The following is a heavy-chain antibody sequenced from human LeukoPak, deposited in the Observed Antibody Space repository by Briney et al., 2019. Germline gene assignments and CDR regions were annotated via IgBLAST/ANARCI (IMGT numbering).Heavy chain of an antibody. CDR3: AGTMVRGVIIP. D-gene: IGHD3-10*01. CDR2: IYYSGST. V-gene: IGHV4-39*01. Sequence: KPSETLSLTCTVSGGSNSSSSYYWGWIRQPPGKGLEWTGSIYYSGSTYYNPSLESRVTISVDTSKNQVSLKLSSVTAADTAVYYCAGTMVRGVIIPWGQGTLVTVSS. J-gene: IGHJ4*02. CDR1: GGSNSSSSYY.